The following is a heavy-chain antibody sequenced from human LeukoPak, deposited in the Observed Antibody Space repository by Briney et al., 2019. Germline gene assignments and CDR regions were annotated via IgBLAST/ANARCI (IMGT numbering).Heavy chain of an antibody. V-gene: IGHV4-59*08. CDR1: GGSISNYF. CDR2: IYSSGSI. Sequence: SETLSLTCSVSGGSISNYFWTWIRQPPGKGLEWIGYIYSSGSIYYNPSLKSRVTISVDTSKNRFSLKLSTVTAADTAVYYCARRPTGDPKFDYWGQGTLVTVSS. J-gene: IGHJ4*02. D-gene: IGHD7-27*01. CDR3: ARRPTGDPKFDY.